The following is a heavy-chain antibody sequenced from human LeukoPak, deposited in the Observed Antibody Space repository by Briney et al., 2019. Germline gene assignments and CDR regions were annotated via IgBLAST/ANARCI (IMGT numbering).Heavy chain of an antibody. J-gene: IGHJ4*02. D-gene: IGHD3-22*01. CDR3: AREFYDSSGCIDY. V-gene: IGHV3-21*01. Sequence: GGSLRLSCAASGFTFSSYSMNWVRQAPGKGLEWVSSISSSSSYIYYADSVKGRFTISRDNAKNSLYLQMNSLRAEDTAVYYCAREFYDSSGCIDYWGQGTLVTVSS. CDR1: GFTFSSYS. CDR2: ISSSSSYI.